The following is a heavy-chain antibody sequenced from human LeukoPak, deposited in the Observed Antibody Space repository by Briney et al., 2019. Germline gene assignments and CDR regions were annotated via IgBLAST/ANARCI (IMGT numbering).Heavy chain of an antibody. J-gene: IGHJ4*02. CDR3: ARDQRITMVRGVISTRPFDY. CDR1: GFTVSSNY. Sequence: GGSLRLSCAASGFTVSSNYMSWVRQAPGKGLEWVSVIYSGGSTYYADSVKGRFTISRDNSKNTLYLQMNSLRAEDTAVYYCARDQRITMVRGVISTRPFDYWGQGTLVTVSS. V-gene: IGHV3-53*05. D-gene: IGHD3-10*01. CDR2: IYSGGST.